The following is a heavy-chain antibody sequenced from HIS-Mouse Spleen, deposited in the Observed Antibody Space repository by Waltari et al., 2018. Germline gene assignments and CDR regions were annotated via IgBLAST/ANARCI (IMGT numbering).Heavy chain of an antibody. CDR2: INHSGST. J-gene: IGHJ4*02. V-gene: IGHV4-34*01. CDR3: ARAGIAAAGTPDY. D-gene: IGHD6-13*01. CDR1: GGCFSGYY. Sequence: QVQLQQWGAGLLKPSEPLSLTCAVYGGCFSGYYWSWIRQPPGKGLEWIGEINHSGSTNYNPSLKSRVTISVDTSKNQFSLKLSSVTAADTAVYYCARAGIAAAGTPDYWGQGTLVTVSS.